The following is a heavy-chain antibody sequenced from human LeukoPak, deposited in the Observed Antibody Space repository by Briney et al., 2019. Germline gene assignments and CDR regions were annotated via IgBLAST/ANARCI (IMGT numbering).Heavy chain of an antibody. CDR3: AKEAVEYFDY. Sequence: GGSLRLSCAASGFTFSSSAMSRVRQAPGKGLEWVSALTGSGGGTYYADSVKGRFTISRDNSKNTMYLQMNSLRAEDTAVYYCAKEAVEYFDYWGQGNLVTVSS. V-gene: IGHV3-23*01. CDR2: LTGSGGGT. CDR1: GFTFSSSA. J-gene: IGHJ4*02.